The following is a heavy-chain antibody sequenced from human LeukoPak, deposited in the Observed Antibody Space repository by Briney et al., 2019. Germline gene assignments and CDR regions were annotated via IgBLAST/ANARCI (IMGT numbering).Heavy chain of an antibody. D-gene: IGHD3-16*01. J-gene: IGHJ4*02. CDR3: AGGGNSRHHFDY. CDR1: GFTFSNSD. Sequence: QPGRSLRLSCAASGFTFSNSDIHWVRQAPGKGLEWVAIISYDRSYKYYADSVKGRFTISRDNSKNTLYMQMNSLRAEDTAVYYCAGGGNSRHHFDYWGQGTLVTVSS. V-gene: IGHV3-30*03. CDR2: ISYDRSYK.